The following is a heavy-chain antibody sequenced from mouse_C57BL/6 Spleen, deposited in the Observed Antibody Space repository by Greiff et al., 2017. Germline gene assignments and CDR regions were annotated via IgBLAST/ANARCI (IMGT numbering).Heavy chain of an antibody. CDR3: ARRDVYSCFGY. V-gene: IGHV1-80*01. Sequence: QVQLQQSGAELVKPGASVKISCKASGYAFSSYWMNWVKQRPGKGLEWIGQIYPGDGDTNYNGKFKGKATLTAAKSSSTAYMQLSSLTSADSAVYFCARRDVYSCFGYWGQGTTLTVSS. CDR1: GYAFSSYW. J-gene: IGHJ2*01. D-gene: IGHD2-1*01. CDR2: IYPGDGDT.